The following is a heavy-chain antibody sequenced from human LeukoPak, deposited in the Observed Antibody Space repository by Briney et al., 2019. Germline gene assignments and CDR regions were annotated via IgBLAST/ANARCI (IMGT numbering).Heavy chain of an antibody. CDR1: GITVSSDY. Sequence: GGSLRLSCAASGITVSSDYMSWVRQAPGKALEWVSVIHSGGTTFYGNSVTGRFIISRDYSHNTLHLQMNSLRAEDTAVYYCARGRRHNSDYFPVDVWGQGTTVTVSS. D-gene: IGHD4-4*01. V-gene: IGHV3-66*01. CDR3: ARGRRHNSDYFPVDV. J-gene: IGHJ6*02. CDR2: IHSGGTT.